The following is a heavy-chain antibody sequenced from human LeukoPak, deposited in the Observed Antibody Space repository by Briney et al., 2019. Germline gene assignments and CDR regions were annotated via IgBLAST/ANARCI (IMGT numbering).Heavy chain of an antibody. Sequence: PGGSLRLSCAVSGVRFSNYAMTWVRQAPGKGLEWVSTISASGSNTYYADSVKGRFTISRDNSKNTLYLQMNSLRAEDTAVYYCLRDLNWSLDQWGQGTLVTVSS. CDR2: ISASGSNT. CDR3: LRDLNWSLDQ. CDR1: GVRFSNYA. J-gene: IGHJ4*02. V-gene: IGHV3-23*01. D-gene: IGHD1-20*01.